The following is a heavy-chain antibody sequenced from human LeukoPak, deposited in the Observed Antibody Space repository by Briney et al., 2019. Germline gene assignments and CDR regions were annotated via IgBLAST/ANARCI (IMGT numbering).Heavy chain of an antibody. D-gene: IGHD4-17*01. Sequence: SETLSLTCAVYGGSFSGYYWSWIRQPPGKGLEWIGEINHSGSTNYNPSLKSRVTISVDTSKNQFSLKLSSVTAADTAVYYCARDGDYSLFDYWGQGTLVTVSS. CDR2: INHSGST. J-gene: IGHJ4*02. CDR1: GGSFSGYY. V-gene: IGHV4-34*01. CDR3: ARDGDYSLFDY.